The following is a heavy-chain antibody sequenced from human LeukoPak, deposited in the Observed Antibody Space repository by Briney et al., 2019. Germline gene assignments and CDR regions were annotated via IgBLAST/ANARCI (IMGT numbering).Heavy chain of an antibody. V-gene: IGHV1-18*04. CDR2: ISAYNGNT. CDR1: GYTFTGYY. CDR3: AREPPQYGMDV. J-gene: IGHJ6*02. Sequence: ASVKVSCKASGYTFTGYYMHWVRQAPGQGLEWMGWISAYNGNTNYAQKLQGRVTMTTDTSTSTAYMELRSLRSDNTAVYYCAREPPQYGMDVWGQGTTVTVSS.